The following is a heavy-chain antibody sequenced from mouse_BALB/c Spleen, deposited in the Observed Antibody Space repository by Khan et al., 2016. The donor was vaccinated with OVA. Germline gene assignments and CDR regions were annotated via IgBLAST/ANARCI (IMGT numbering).Heavy chain of an antibody. Sequence: VQLQQSGAELVKPGASVKLSCKASGYTFTSYYMYWVKQRPGQGLEWIGEINPSDGDTNFNEKFNSKATLTVDKSSSTVYMQLSSLTSEDSAVYYCTRSVYGTFAYWGQGTLVTVSA. CDR1: GYTFTSYY. CDR3: TRSVYGTFAY. CDR2: INPSDGDT. V-gene: IGHV1S81*02. D-gene: IGHD2-1*01. J-gene: IGHJ3*01.